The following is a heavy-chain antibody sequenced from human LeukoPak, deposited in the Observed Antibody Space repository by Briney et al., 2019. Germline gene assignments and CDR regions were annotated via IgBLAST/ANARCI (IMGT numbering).Heavy chain of an antibody. D-gene: IGHD3-22*01. J-gene: IGHJ3*02. Sequence: SQTLSLTCTVSGGSISSGDYYWSWIRQPPGKGLEWIGYIYYSGSTYYNPSLKSRVTISVDTSKNQFSLKLSSVTAADTAVYYRARYRDSSGYRDDAFDIWGQGTMVTVSS. CDR2: IYYSGST. CDR1: GGSISSGDYY. V-gene: IGHV4-30-4*08. CDR3: ARYRDSSGYRDDAFDI.